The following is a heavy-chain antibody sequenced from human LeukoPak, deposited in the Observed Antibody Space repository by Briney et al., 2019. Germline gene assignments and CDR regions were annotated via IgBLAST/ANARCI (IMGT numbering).Heavy chain of an antibody. CDR2: IYHSGST. Sequence: SETLSLTSAVSGYSISSGYYWGWIRQPPGKGLEWIGSIYHSGSTYYNPSLKSRVIISVDTSKNQFSLKLSSVTAADTAVYYCAREGRRWAMIDDRDYWGQGTLVTVSS. D-gene: IGHD3-22*01. J-gene: IGHJ4*02. CDR3: AREGRRWAMIDDRDY. V-gene: IGHV4-38-2*01. CDR1: GYSISSGYY.